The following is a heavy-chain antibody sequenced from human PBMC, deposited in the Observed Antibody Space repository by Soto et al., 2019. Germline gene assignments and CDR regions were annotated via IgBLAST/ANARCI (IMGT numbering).Heavy chain of an antibody. CDR1: GFSLSTSGVG. V-gene: IGHV2-5*02. D-gene: IGHD3-10*01. J-gene: IGHJ5*02. Sequence: QITLKESGPTLVKPTQTLTLTCTFSGFSLSTSGVGVAWIRKPPGKALECLALISWDDDKRYSPSLKSRLTISKDTSKNQVVLTMTNMDPVDTATYYCAHIPNYYQYNWFDPWGQGTLVTVST. CDR2: ISWDDDK. CDR3: AHIPNYYQYNWFDP.